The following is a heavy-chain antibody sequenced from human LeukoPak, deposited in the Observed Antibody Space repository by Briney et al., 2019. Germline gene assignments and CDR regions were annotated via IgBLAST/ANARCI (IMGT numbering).Heavy chain of an antibody. CDR1: GFTFSSYA. CDR2: ISGSGGST. V-gene: IGHV3-23*01. Sequence: GGSLRLSCAASGFTFSSYAMSWVRQAPGKGLEWVSAISGSGGSTYYAGSVKGRFTISRGNSKNTLYLQMNSLRAEDTAVYYCAKDGGYFDWSDGWFDPWGQGTLVTVSS. D-gene: IGHD3-9*01. J-gene: IGHJ5*02. CDR3: AKDGGYFDWSDGWFDP.